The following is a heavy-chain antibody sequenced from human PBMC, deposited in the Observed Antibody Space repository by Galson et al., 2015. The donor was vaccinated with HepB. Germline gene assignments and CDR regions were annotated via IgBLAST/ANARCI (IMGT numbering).Heavy chain of an antibody. Sequence: SLRLSCAASGFTFSSYSMNWVRQAPGKGLEWVSYISSSSSTIYYADSVKGRFTISRDNAKNSLYLQMNSLRDEDTAVYYCARERALDRYCSGGSCRNYFDYWGQGTLVTVSS. CDR3: ARERALDRYCSGGSCRNYFDY. D-gene: IGHD2-15*01. CDR2: ISSSSSTI. CDR1: GFTFSSYS. J-gene: IGHJ4*02. V-gene: IGHV3-48*02.